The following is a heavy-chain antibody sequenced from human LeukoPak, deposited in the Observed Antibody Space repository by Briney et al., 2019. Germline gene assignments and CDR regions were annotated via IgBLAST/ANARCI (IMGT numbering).Heavy chain of an antibody. D-gene: IGHD3-22*01. CDR2: ISSSSYI. J-gene: IGHJ4*02. Sequence: GGSLRLSCAASGFTFSSYSMNWVRQAPGKGLEWVSSISSSSYIYYADSVKGRFTISRDNAKNSLYLQMNSLRAEDTAVYYCARGDYYDSSGYSYWGQGTLVTVSS. CDR3: ARGDYYDSSGYSY. CDR1: GFTFSSYS. V-gene: IGHV3-21*01.